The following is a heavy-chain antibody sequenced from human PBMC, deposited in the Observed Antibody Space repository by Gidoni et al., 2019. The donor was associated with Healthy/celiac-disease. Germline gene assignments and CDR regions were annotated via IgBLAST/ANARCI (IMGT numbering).Heavy chain of an antibody. Sequence: EVQLVESGGGLVKPGGSLRLSCAASGFTFSSYRMNWVRQAPGKGLGWVSSISSSSSYIYYADSVKGRFTISRDNAKNSLYLQMNSLRAEDTAVYYCARDWSNYDFWSGSAFDYWGQGTLVTVSS. V-gene: IGHV3-21*01. J-gene: IGHJ4*02. D-gene: IGHD3-3*01. CDR2: ISSSSSYI. CDR3: ARDWSNYDFWSGSAFDY. CDR1: GFTFSSYR.